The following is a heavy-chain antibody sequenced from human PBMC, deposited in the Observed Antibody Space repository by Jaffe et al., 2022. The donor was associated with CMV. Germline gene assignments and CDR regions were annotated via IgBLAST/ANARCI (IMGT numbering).Heavy chain of an antibody. Sequence: EVQLLESGGGSEQPGGSLRLSCAASGFTFYNYAMTWVRQAPGKGLEWASTISDRGDSTYYADSVKGRFTISRDNSKNTLYLQMNSLRVEDTAVYYCAKGVGAIWAVAGTLWDSWGQGTLVSVSS. V-gene: IGHV3-23*01. CDR2: ISDRGDST. J-gene: IGHJ4*02. CDR1: GFTFYNYA. D-gene: IGHD6-19*01. CDR3: AKGVGAIWAVAGTLWDS.